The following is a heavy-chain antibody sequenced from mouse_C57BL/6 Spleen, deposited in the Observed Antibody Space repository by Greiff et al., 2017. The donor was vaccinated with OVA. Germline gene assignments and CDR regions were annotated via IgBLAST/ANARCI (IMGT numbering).Heavy chain of an antibody. CDR1: GFSLTSYG. CDR3: ARNDYYGSIYHFDY. D-gene: IGHD1-1*01. CDR2: IWSGGST. V-gene: IGHV2-2*01. Sequence: VQLQESGPGLVQPSQSLSITCTVSGFSLTSYGVHWVRQSPGKGLEWLGVIWSGGSTDYNAAFISRLSISKDNSKSQVFFKMNSLQADDTAIYDGARNDYYGSIYHFDYWGQGTTLTVSS. J-gene: IGHJ2*01.